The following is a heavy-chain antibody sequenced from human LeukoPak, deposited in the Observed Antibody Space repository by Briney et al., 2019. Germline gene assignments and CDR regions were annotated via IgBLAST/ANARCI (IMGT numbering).Heavy chain of an antibody. CDR2: IKQDGSEK. D-gene: IGHD3-22*01. J-gene: IGHJ4*02. V-gene: IGHV3-7*01. CDR3: AREAWHYCDSSGFFDY. CDR1: GFTFSTYW. Sequence: GGSLRLSCAASGFTFSTYWMSWVRQAPGKGLEWVANIKQDGSEKYYVDSVKGRFTISRDNAKNSLYLQMNSLGAEDTAVYNCAREAWHYCDSSGFFDYWGQGTLVTVSS.